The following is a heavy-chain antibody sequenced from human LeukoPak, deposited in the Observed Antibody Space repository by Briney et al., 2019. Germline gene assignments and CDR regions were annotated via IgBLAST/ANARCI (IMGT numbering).Heavy chain of an antibody. V-gene: IGHV1-18*01. D-gene: IGHD3-3*02. Sequence: ASVKVSCKASAYTLTRFGISWVRLAPGQGLEWLGWINFSNGDSNTAEKVQDRVTLTADTSTSTAYVELRSLRSDDAAVYYCATFRHPYYYYMDVWGTGTTVTVSS. CDR1: AYTLTRFG. CDR3: ATFRHPYYYYMDV. CDR2: INFSNGDS. J-gene: IGHJ6*03.